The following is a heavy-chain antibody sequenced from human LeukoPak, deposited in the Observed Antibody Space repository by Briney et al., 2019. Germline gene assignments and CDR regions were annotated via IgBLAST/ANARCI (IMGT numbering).Heavy chain of an antibody. V-gene: IGHV4-59*11. CDR3: ARHWSVVTAYYFDY. CDR2: IDHTGST. Sequence: PSETLSLTCSVSGDSISMHYWSWIRQPPGKGLEWIGYIDHTGSTNYNPSLNSRVTISRDTSKNHFSLELSSVTAADTAVYYCARHWSVVTAYYFDYWGQGTLVTVSS. D-gene: IGHD5-18*01. J-gene: IGHJ4*02. CDR1: GDSISMHY.